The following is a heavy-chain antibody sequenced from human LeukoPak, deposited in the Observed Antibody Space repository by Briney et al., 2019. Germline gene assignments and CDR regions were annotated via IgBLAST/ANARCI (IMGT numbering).Heavy chain of an antibody. J-gene: IGHJ4*02. CDR3: ARHPIVGATTDDGYFDY. CDR1: GGSFSAYY. Sequence: PSEALSLTCAVYGGSFSAYYWSWIRQPPGKGLEWIGEINHSGSTNYNPSLKTRVTISVDTSKNQFSLKLSSVTAADTAVYYCARHPIVGATTDDGYFDYWGQGTLVTVSS. D-gene: IGHD1-26*01. V-gene: IGHV4-34*01. CDR2: INHSGST.